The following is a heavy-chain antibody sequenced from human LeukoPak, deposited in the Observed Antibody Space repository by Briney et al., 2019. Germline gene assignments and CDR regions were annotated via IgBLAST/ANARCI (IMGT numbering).Heavy chain of an antibody. Sequence: PSETLSLTCSVSTGSISGFYWSWIRQPAGKGLEWIGRIYSTGSTNYNPSLQSRVTMSVDTSKNHFSLKLRSVTAADTAVYYCARDRYSTSWYLSAFDIWGPGTMVTVSS. J-gene: IGHJ3*02. CDR3: ARDRYSTSWYLSAFDI. D-gene: IGHD6-13*01. V-gene: IGHV4-4*07. CDR2: IYSTGST. CDR1: TGSISGFY.